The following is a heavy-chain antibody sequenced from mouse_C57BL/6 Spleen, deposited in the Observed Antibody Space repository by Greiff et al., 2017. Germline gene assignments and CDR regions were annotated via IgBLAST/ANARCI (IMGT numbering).Heavy chain of an antibody. V-gene: IGHV1-62-2*01. CDR2: FYPGSGSI. CDR1: GYTFTEYT. Sequence: QVHVKQSGAELVKPGASVKLSCKASGYTFTEYTIHWVKQRSGQGLEWIGWFYPGSGSIKYNEKFKDKATLTADKSSSTVYMELSRLTSEDSAVYFCARHEDDGYYRGYFDYWGQGTTLTVSS. J-gene: IGHJ2*01. D-gene: IGHD2-3*01. CDR3: ARHEDDGYYRGYFDY.